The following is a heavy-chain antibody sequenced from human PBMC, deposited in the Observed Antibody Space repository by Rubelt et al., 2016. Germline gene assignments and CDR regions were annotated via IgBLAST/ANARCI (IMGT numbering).Heavy chain of an antibody. J-gene: IGHJ4*02. CDR3: ATRSNTAMASDY. CDR2: IIPILGMT. D-gene: IGHD5-18*01. CDR1: GGTFSSYT. V-gene: IGHV1-69*02. Sequence: QVQLVQSGAEVKKPGSSVKVSCKASGGTFSSYTISWVRQAPGQGLEWMGRIIPILGMTNYAQKFQGRVTITADKSTTTAYMELSSLRSEDTALYYCATRSNTAMASDYWGQGTLVTVSS.